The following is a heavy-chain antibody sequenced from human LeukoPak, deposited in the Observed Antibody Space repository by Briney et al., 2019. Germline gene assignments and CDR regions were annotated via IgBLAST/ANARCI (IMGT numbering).Heavy chain of an antibody. CDR2: INPSSGGT. D-gene: IGHD4-23*01. J-gene: IGHJ5*02. V-gene: IGHV1-2*02. CDR1: GYTFTGYY. CDR3: AREARVETRGQFDP. Sequence: GASVKVSCKASGYTFTGYYVHWVRQAPGQGLEWMGWINPSSGGTNYAQKFQGRVTMTRDTSISTAFMEVSSLRSDDTAVYYCAREARVETRGQFDPWGQGTRVTVSS.